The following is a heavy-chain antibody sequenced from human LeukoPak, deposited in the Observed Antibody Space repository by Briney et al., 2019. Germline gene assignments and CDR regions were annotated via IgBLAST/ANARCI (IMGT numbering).Heavy chain of an antibody. D-gene: IGHD3-22*01. Sequence: PSETLSLTCAVYGGSFSGYYWSWIRQPPGKGLEWIGEINHSGSTNYNPSLKSRVTISVDTSKNQFSLKLGSVTAADTAVYYCARGSRYYYDSSGYYRKRSYYFDYWGQGTLVTVSS. CDR3: ARGSRYYYDSSGYYRKRSYYFDY. J-gene: IGHJ4*02. CDR2: INHSGST. V-gene: IGHV4-34*01. CDR1: GGSFSGYY.